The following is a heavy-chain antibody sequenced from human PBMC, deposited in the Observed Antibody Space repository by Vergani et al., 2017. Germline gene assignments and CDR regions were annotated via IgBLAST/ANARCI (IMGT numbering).Heavy chain of an antibody. CDR3: ASYQASSSYNCFDP. J-gene: IGHJ5*02. D-gene: IGHD6-6*01. V-gene: IGHV4-59*01. Sequence: QVQLQESGPGLVKPSETLSLTCTVSGGSISSYYWSWIRQPPGKGLEWIGYIYYSGSTNYNPSLKSRVTISVNTSKNQFSLKLSSVTAADTSVYYCASYQASSSYNCFDPWGQGTLVTVSS. CDR2: IYYSGST. CDR1: GGSISSYY.